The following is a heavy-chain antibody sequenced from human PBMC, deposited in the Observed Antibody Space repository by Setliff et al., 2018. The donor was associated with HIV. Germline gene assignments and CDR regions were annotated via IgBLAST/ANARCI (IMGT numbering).Heavy chain of an antibody. CDR3: ALPVLGGYSYGYFDY. V-gene: IGHV1-69*13. D-gene: IGHD5-18*01. Sequence: ASVKVSCKASGGTFSSYAISWVRQAPGQGLEWMGRINPNSGGTNYAQKFQGRVTITADESTSTAYMELSSLRSEDTAVYYCALPVLGGYSYGYFDYWGQGTLVTVSS. CDR1: GGTFSSYA. J-gene: IGHJ4*02. CDR2: INPNSGGT.